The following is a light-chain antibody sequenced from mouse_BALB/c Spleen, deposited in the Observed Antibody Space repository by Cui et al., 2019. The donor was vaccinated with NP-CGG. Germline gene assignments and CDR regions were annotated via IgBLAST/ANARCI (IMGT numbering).Light chain of an antibody. CDR2: GTN. J-gene: IGLJ1*01. Sequence: QAFVTQESALTKSPGEKSTLTCRSSSGAVTTRNYANWVQEKPDHLFTGLIGGTNNRAPGVPARFSGSLIGDKAALTITGAQPEDEAIYFCALWYSNHWVFGGGTKLTVL. CDR3: ALWYSNHWV. V-gene: IGLV1*01. CDR1: SGAVTTRNY.